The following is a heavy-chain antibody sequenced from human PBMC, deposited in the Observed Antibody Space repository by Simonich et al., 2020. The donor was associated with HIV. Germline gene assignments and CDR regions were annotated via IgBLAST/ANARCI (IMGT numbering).Heavy chain of an antibody. D-gene: IGHD3-10*01. Sequence: QVQLVQSGAEVKKPGSSVKVSCKASGGTFSSFAISWVRQAPGLGLERVGGIIPIFGTANYAQMFQGRVTITADESTSTAYMELSSLRSEDTGIYYCARKGGGRGVYYFDYWGQGTLVTVSS. CDR1: GGTFSSFA. CDR3: ARKGGGRGVYYFDY. V-gene: IGHV1-69*13. CDR2: IIPIFGTA. J-gene: IGHJ4*02.